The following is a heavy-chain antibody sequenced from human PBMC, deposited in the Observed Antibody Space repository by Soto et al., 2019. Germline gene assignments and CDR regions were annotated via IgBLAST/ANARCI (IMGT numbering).Heavy chain of an antibody. J-gene: IGHJ6*02. D-gene: IGHD2-15*01. CDR1: GFTFDDYA. Sequence: EVQLVESGGGLVQPGRSLRLSCAASGFTFDDYAMHWVRQAPGKGLEWVSSISWNSGSIGYADSVMGRFTISRDNDKNSSYLQMNSLRAEDTALYYCAKDMAGGPNYGMDVWSQWTTVTVSS. CDR2: ISWNSGSI. CDR3: AKDMAGGPNYGMDV. V-gene: IGHV3-9*01.